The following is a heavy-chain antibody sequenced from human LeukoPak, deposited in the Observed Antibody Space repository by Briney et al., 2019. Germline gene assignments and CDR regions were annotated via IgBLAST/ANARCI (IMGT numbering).Heavy chain of an antibody. V-gene: IGHV4-59*01. CDR2: IYYSGST. Sequence: SETLSLTCTASGGSISSYYWSWIRQPPGKGLEWIGYIYYSGSTNYNPSLRSRVTISVDTSKNQFSLKLSSVTAADTAVYYCAGLGSSNWFDPWGQGTLVTVSS. CDR1: GGSISSYY. J-gene: IGHJ5*02. D-gene: IGHD1-26*01. CDR3: AGLGSSNWFDP.